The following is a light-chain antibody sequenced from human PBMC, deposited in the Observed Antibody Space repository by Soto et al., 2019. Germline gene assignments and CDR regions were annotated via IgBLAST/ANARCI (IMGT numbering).Light chain of an antibody. CDR2: HAS. V-gene: IGKV3-20*01. Sequence: EIVLTQSPGTLYLSPGERATLSCRASQSVDYNNLAWYQQKPGQAPRLLISHASRRATGIPDRFSGSGSGTDFTLTISRLEPEDFAVYHCQQHGNSPGTFGQGTRVEIK. CDR3: QQHGNSPGT. J-gene: IGKJ1*01. CDR1: QSVDYNN.